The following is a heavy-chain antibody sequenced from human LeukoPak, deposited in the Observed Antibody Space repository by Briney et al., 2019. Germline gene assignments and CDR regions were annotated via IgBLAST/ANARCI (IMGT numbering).Heavy chain of an antibody. Sequence: PRGSLRLSCAASGFTFSSYSMNWGRPAPGKGLEWFSYISSRSSTIYYADSVKGRFTISRDTAKISMYLQMNSLRAENTAVDYCARAPEGYSYGFWFDPWGQRTLVTVSS. CDR2: ISSRSSTI. CDR3: ARAPEGYSYGFWFDP. V-gene: IGHV3-48*01. CDR1: GFTFSSYS. D-gene: IGHD5-18*01. J-gene: IGHJ5*02.